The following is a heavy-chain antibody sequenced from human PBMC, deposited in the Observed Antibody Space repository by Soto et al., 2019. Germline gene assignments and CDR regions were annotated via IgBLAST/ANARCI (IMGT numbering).Heavy chain of an antibody. D-gene: IGHD3-22*01. CDR2: IYFRGTT. V-gene: IGHV4-59*01. CDR3: AGMNYYDTSGYPFDY. Sequence: TSETLSLTCTVSGGSISSYYWSWIRQPPGKGLEWIGYIYFRGTTNYNPSLKSRVTMSADTSKNQFSLKLNSVTAADTAVYYCAGMNYYDTSGYPFDYWGQGMMVTVS. J-gene: IGHJ4*02. CDR1: GGSISSYY.